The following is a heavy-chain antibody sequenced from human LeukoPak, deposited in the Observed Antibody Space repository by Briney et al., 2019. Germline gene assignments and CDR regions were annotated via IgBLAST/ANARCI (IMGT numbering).Heavy chain of an antibody. J-gene: IGHJ3*02. CDR1: GASVSSERYY. Sequence: SETLSLTCNVSGASVSSERYYWSWIRQVPGKGLEWIGYMYSSGSSKYNPALKSRITMSVDTSKNQFSLKLSDVTAPDTAIYYCVTPICGRISCLDVFDIRGRGTMVTVSS. V-gene: IGHV4-31*03. CDR2: MYSSGSS. D-gene: IGHD2-15*01. CDR3: VTPICGRISCLDVFDI.